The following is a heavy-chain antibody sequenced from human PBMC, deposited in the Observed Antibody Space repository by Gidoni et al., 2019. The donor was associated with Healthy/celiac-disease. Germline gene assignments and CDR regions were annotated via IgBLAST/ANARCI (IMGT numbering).Heavy chain of an antibody. V-gene: IGHV4-39*01. CDR1: GGSISSSSYY. J-gene: IGHJ4*02. Sequence: QLQLQESGPGLVKPSETLSLTCTVSGGSISSSSYYWGWIRQPPGKGLEWIGSIYYSGSTYYNPSLKSRVTISVDTSKNQFSLKLSSVTAADTAVYYCARRQPLYDILTGSNGEGFDYWGQGTLVTVSS. CDR2: IYYSGST. CDR3: ARRQPLYDILTGSNGEGFDY. D-gene: IGHD3-9*01.